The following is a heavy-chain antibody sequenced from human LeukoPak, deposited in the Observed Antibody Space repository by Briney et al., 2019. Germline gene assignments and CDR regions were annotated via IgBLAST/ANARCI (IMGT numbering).Heavy chain of an antibody. CDR1: GGTFSSYA. CDR2: IIPIFGTA. Sequence: EASVKVSCKASGGTFSSYAISWVRQAPGQGLEWMGGIIPIFGTANYAQKFQGRVTITADESTSTASMELSSLRSEDTAVYYCGIAAAGYYYYYMDVWGKGTTVTISS. D-gene: IGHD6-13*01. J-gene: IGHJ6*03. CDR3: GIAAAGYYYYYMDV. V-gene: IGHV1-69*01.